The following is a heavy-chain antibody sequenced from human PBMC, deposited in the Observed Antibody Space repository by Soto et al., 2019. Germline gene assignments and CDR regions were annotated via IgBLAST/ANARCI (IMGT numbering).Heavy chain of an antibody. D-gene: IGHD3-3*01. CDR3: ARDRSTDFGLDV. Sequence: EVQLLESGGDLVQPGGSLRLSCVASGFTFCDYVMSWVRQVPGKGLEWVSSISDGGERTDYRDSVRGRFTISRDNARFTLHLQMNSLRVDDTAIYFCARDRSTDFGLDVWGQGTTVTVSS. CDR2: ISDGGERT. J-gene: IGHJ6*02. CDR1: GFTFCDYV. V-gene: IGHV3-23*01.